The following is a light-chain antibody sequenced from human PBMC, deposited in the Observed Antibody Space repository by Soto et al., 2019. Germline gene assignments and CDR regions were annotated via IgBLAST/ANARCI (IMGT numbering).Light chain of an antibody. CDR1: QTISSW. CDR3: QQYYSYHT. J-gene: IGKJ1*01. CDR2: KAS. Sequence: IQMTQSPSTLSGSVGDRVTITCRASQTISSWLAWYQQKPGKAPKLLIYKASTLKSGVPSRFSGSGSGTDFTLTISCLQSEDFATYYCQQYYSYHTFGQGTKVDIK. V-gene: IGKV1-5*03.